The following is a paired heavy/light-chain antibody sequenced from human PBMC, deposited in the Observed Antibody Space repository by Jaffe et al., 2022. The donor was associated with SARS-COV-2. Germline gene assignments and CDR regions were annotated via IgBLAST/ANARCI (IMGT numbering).Light chain of an antibody. CDR1: SSNIGSNY. CDR3: VAWDDSLDGQV. Sequence: QSVLTQPPSASGTPGQRVTISCSGVSSNIGSNYVNWLQQFPGTAPKLLIYNNNQRPSGVPDRFSGSKSGTSASLAISGLRSEDEADYYCVAWDDSLDGQVFGGGTKLTVL. V-gene: IGLV1-44*01. J-gene: IGLJ3*02. CDR2: NNN.
Heavy chain of an antibody. J-gene: IGHJ2*01. V-gene: IGHV4-61*02. CDR3: ARENLLSPWYFDF. CDR1: GGSISSGRYC. CDR2: IDIAGTT. Sequence: QVQLQESGPGLVKPSQTLSLTCTVSGGSISSGRYCWTWIRQPAGKGLEWIGRIDIAGTTTYNPSLKSRVTISLDKPNNQFSLKLSSVTAADTAVYYCARENLLSPWYFDFWGRGTQVTVSS.